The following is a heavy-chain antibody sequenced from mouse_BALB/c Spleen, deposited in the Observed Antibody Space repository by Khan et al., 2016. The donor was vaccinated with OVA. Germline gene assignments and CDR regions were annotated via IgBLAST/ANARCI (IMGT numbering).Heavy chain of an antibody. Sequence: VQLKESGPELMKPGASVKISCKASGYSFTSYYIHWVMLSRGQSLEWIGYVDPFSAVTTYNQKFKGKATLTVDKSSSTAYIHLSNLTSEDSAVYYCTRHGYVAWFTYWGQGTLVTVSA. J-gene: IGHJ3*01. D-gene: IGHD2-2*01. CDR2: VDPFSAVT. V-gene: IGHV1-31*01. CDR1: GYSFTSYY. CDR3: TRHGYVAWFTY.